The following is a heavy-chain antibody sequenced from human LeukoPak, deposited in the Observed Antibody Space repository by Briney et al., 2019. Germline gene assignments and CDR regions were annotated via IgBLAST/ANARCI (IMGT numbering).Heavy chain of an antibody. J-gene: IGHJ4*02. CDR3: ARVARHYYGSGRQKPYYFDY. Sequence: GGSLRLSCSASGSIFETYAMHWVRHVPGKGLQWVSGLDWNTGKIDYADSVKGRFTISRDNAKNSLYLQMNSLRAEDTAVYYCARVARHYYGSGRQKPYYFDYWGQGTLVTVSS. CDR1: GSIFETYA. V-gene: IGHV3-9*01. CDR2: LDWNTGKI. D-gene: IGHD3-10*01.